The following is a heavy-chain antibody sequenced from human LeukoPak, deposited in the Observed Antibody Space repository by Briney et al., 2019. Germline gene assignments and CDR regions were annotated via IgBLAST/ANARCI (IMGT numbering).Heavy chain of an antibody. CDR2: IYDSGST. CDR3: ARGIAAAPERSFDI. CDR1: GGSINSSNW. V-gene: IGHV4-4*02. J-gene: IGHJ3*02. Sequence: SETLSLTCAVSGGSINSSNWWSWVRQPPGKGLEWIGEIYDSGSTNYNPSLKSRVTISVDKSKNQFSLKLSSVTAADTAVYYCARGIAAAPERSFDIWGQGTMVTVSS. D-gene: IGHD6-13*01.